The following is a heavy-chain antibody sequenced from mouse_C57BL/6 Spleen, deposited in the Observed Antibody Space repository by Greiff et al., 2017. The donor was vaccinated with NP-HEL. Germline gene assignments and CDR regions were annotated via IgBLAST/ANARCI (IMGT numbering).Heavy chain of an antibody. CDR1: GFTFSNYW. Sequence: EVKLMESGGGLVQPGGSMKLSCVASGFTFSNYWMNWVRQSPEKGLEWVAQIRLNSDNYATHSAGSVQGRFTISRDDSKSSVYLQMNNLRAEDTGIYYCTGGDFITTVNQRGFAYWGQGTLVTVSA. V-gene: IGHV6-3*01. D-gene: IGHD1-1*01. J-gene: IGHJ3*01. CDR2: IRLNSDNYAT. CDR3: TGGDFITTVNQRGFAY.